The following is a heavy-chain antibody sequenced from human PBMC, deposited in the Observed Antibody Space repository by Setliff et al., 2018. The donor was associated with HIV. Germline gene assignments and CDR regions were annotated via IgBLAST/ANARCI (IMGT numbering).Heavy chain of an antibody. Sequence: PSETLSLTCSVSGGSIISDIFYWGWIRQPPGKGLEWIGSIYPGSTKCNPSLRSRLTISVDTSKNQFSLKLSSVTAADTAVYYCRGVDTAMVRFFDYWGQGTLVTVSS. D-gene: IGHD5-18*01. CDR2: IYPGST. CDR1: GGSIISDIFY. CDR3: RGVDTAMVRFFDY. V-gene: IGHV4-39*01. J-gene: IGHJ4*02.